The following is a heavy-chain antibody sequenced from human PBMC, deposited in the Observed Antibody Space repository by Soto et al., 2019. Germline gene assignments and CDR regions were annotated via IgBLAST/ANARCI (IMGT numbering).Heavy chain of an antibody. CDR1: GYTFTSYG. CDR2: IIPDYGNT. CDR3: AREPFGRFDP. V-gene: IGHV1-18*01. D-gene: IGHD3-10*01. J-gene: IGHJ5*02. Sequence: ASVKVSCKASGYTFTSYGISWVRQAPGQGLEWMGSIIPDYGNTNYTQKFQGRVTITTDTSTTTAYMELSSLRSDDTAVYYCAREPFGRFDPWGQGTLVTVSS.